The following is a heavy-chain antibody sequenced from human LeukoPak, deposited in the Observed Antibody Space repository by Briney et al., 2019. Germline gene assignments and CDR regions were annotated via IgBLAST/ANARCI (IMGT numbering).Heavy chain of an antibody. D-gene: IGHD3-10*01. V-gene: IGHV4-39*07. CDR2: SYSSGST. CDR3: ARSDGYGLVGI. Sequence: SETLSLTCSVSGVSISSGSNYWGWIRQPPGKTREWIGSSYSSGSTYYNPSLKSPPIILIDTAKNHFSLNLSSVTAADTAVYYCARSDGYGLVGIWGQGTMVTVSS. CDR1: GVSISSGSNY. J-gene: IGHJ3*02.